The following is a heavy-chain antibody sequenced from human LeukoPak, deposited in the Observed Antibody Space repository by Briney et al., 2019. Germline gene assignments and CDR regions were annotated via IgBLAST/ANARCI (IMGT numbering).Heavy chain of an antibody. J-gene: IGHJ4*02. Sequence: PGGSLRLSCAASGFSFSTFGMHWVRQAPGKGLEWVANIKQDGSEKNYVDSVKGRFTISRDNPKNSLYLQVNSLRADDTAVYYCARGRYYGSGSYHFDYCGQGTLVTVSS. CDR1: GFSFSTFG. D-gene: IGHD3-10*01. CDR2: IKQDGSEK. CDR3: ARGRYYGSGSYHFDY. V-gene: IGHV3-7*01.